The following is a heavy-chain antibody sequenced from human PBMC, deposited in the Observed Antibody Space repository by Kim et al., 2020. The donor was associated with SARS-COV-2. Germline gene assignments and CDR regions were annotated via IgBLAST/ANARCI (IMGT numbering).Heavy chain of an antibody. D-gene: IGHD3-16*02. V-gene: IGHV3-23*01. Sequence: SYADYWKGRFTISGDHSKNTLYLQMNSLGAEDTAVYYCANVLGVLSLLDYWGQGTLVTVSS. J-gene: IGHJ4*02. CDR3: ANVLGVLSLLDY.